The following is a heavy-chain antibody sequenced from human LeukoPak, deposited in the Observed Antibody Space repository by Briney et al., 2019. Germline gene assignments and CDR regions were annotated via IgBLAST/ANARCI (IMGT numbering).Heavy chain of an antibody. V-gene: IGHV4-59*01. J-gene: IGHJ4*02. D-gene: IGHD4-17*01. Sequence: SETLSLTCTVSGGSISSYYWSWIRQPPGKGLEWTGYIYYSGSTNYNPSLKSRVTISVDTSKNQFSLKLSSVTAADTAVYYCARAGNYGDYVAHFDYWGQGTLVTVSS. CDR3: ARAGNYGDYVAHFDY. CDR1: GGSISSYY. CDR2: IYYSGST.